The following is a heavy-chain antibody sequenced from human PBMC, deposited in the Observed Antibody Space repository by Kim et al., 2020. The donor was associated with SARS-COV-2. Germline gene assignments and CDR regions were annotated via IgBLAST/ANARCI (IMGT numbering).Heavy chain of an antibody. J-gene: IGHJ6*02. V-gene: IGHV3-23*01. CDR2: ISASGYST. Sequence: GGSLRLSCAASGFTSSNYAMSWVRQAPGKGLEWVSGISASGYSTYYADSVKGRFTISRDNSKNTLYLQMNSLRAEDTAVYYYAKGISSSGWSYGVDVWG. CDR3: AKGISSSGWSYGVDV. D-gene: IGHD6-19*01. CDR1: GFTSSNYA.